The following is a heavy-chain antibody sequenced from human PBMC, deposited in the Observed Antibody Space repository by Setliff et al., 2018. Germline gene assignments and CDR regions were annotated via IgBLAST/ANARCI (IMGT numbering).Heavy chain of an antibody. J-gene: IGHJ4*02. CDR2: IYYSGSP. Sequence: PSETLSLTCTVSGGSISSHYWSWVRQPPGKGLEWIGYIYYSGSPNYNPSLKSRVTISLDTSKNQFSLRLTSVTAADTAAYYCARDNWTAAGIFDYWGQGTLVTVSS. D-gene: IGHD6-13*01. CDR3: ARDNWTAAGIFDY. V-gene: IGHV4-59*11. CDR1: GGSISSHY.